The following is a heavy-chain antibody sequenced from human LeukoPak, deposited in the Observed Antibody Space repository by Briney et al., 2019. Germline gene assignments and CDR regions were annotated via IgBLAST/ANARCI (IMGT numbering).Heavy chain of an antibody. V-gene: IGHV3-66*01. J-gene: IGHJ4*02. CDR2: IYSGGDM. CDR3: TRDPDG. Sequence: AGGSLRLSCAASGFSVTNYYMSWVRRAPGKGLEWVSVIYSGGDMFHADSVKGRFILSRDISKNTLYLQMNSLKVDDTAVYYCTRDPDGWGQGTLVTVSS. CDR1: GFSVTNYY.